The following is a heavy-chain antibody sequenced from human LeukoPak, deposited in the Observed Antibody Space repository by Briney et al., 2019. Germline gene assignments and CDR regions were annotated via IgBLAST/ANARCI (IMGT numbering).Heavy chain of an antibody. D-gene: IGHD4-23*01. CDR2: IRNDGSNK. V-gene: IGHV3-30*02. CDR3: AKLLSNSGRFLY. Sequence: GGSLRLSCAASGFIFSRYGMHWVRQAPGKGLEWVAFIRNDGSNKYYADSVKGRFTISRDNSKNTLYLQMNSLRAEDTAVYYCAKLLSNSGRFLYWGQGTLVTVSS. CDR1: GFIFSRYG. J-gene: IGHJ4*02.